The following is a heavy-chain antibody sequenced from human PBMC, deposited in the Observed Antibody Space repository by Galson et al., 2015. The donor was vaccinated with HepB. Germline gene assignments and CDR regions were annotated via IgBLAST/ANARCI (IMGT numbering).Heavy chain of an antibody. Sequence: SLRLSCAASGINFRNHVMTWVRQAPGKGLEWVASLSGSGAITYYADSVKGRFTISRDNFNNRIFLQMKRLRVEDTALYYCAKESVSGTYVPTYADSWGQGNLVTVSS. J-gene: IGHJ5*02. CDR3: AKESVSGTYVPTYADS. CDR2: LSGSGAIT. CDR1: GINFRNHV. V-gene: IGHV3-23*01. D-gene: IGHD1-26*01.